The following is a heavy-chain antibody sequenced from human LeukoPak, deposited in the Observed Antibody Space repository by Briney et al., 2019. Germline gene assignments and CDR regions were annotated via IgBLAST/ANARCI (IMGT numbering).Heavy chain of an antibody. Sequence: GGSLRLSCAASGFTFSSYSMNWVRQAPGKGLEWVSYISSSSSTIYYADSVKGRFTISRDNSKNTLYLQMNSLRAEDTAVYYCAKFLPTHIVVANYYFDYWGQGTLVTVS. CDR2: ISSSSSTI. D-gene: IGHD2-21*01. J-gene: IGHJ4*02. V-gene: IGHV3-48*01. CDR3: AKFLPTHIVVANYYFDY. CDR1: GFTFSSYS.